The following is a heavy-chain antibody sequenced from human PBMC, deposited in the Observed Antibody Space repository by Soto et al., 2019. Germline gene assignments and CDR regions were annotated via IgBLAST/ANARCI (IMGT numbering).Heavy chain of an antibody. D-gene: IGHD1-26*01. CDR3: AKLVGDRMATIFDH. V-gene: IGHV3-23*01. J-gene: IGHJ4*02. CDR1: GFTFGSYA. CDR2: ISASGSNT. Sequence: QLLESGGGLAQPGGSLRLSCATSGFTFGSYAMSWVRQAPGKGLEWVSAISASGSNTYYTDSVKGRFIIARDNSRNTLYLQMKSLRVEDTARYYCAKLVGDRMATIFDHWGQGALVTVSS.